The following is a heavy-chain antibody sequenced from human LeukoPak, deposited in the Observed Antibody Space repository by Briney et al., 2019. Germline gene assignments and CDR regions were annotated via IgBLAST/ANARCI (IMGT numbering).Heavy chain of an antibody. D-gene: IGHD6-13*01. Sequence: GGSLRLSCAASGFTFSNYAMSWVRQAPGMGLEWVSIISTSGGGTYYADSVKGRFTISRHNFKNTLYLQMNSLRGEDTAVYYCARGWPYFDYWGQGALVTVSS. V-gene: IGHV3-23*01. CDR3: ARGWPYFDY. J-gene: IGHJ4*02. CDR2: ISTSGGGT. CDR1: GFTFSNYA.